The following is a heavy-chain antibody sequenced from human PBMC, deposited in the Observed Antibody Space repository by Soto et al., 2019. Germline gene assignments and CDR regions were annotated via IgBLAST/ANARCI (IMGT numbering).Heavy chain of an antibody. CDR3: ARTPLGSAFDI. CDR1: GGSISRSTYF. CDR2: VYHSGST. Sequence: QLQLQESGPGLVKPSETLSLTCTVSGGSISRSTYFWGWIRQPPGKGLEWIGNVYHSGSTLYNPSLKSRVTISVATSKNQFPLRLNSVTATDTAVYYCARTPLGSAFDIWGQGTMVTVSS. D-gene: IGHD7-27*01. J-gene: IGHJ3*02. V-gene: IGHV4-39*01.